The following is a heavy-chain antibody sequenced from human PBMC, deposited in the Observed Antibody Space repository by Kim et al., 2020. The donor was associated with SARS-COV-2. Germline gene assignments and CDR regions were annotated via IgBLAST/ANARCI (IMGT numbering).Heavy chain of an antibody. CDR3: AVCSTVTTRWFDP. CDR2: IIPIFGTA. CDR1: GGTFSSYA. Sequence: SVKVSCKASGGTFSSYAISWVRQAPGQGLEWMGGIIPIFGTANYAQKFQGRVTITADESTSTAYMELSSLRSEDTAVYYCAVCSTVTTRWFDPWGQGTLVTVSS. V-gene: IGHV1-69*13. D-gene: IGHD4-17*01. J-gene: IGHJ5*02.